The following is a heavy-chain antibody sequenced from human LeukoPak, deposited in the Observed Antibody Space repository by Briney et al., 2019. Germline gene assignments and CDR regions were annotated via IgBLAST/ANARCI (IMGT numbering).Heavy chain of an antibody. Sequence: GGSLRLSCAVSGFTFSDYYMSWIRQSLGKGLEWLSYISSSGNTIYHADSVKGRFTISRDNAKNSLYLQMNSLRADDTAVYYCARGSMVVYYYMDVWGKGTTVTVSS. D-gene: IGHD3-10*01. CDR1: GFTFSDYY. J-gene: IGHJ6*04. CDR3: ARGSMVVYYYMDV. V-gene: IGHV3-11*04. CDR2: ISSSGNTI.